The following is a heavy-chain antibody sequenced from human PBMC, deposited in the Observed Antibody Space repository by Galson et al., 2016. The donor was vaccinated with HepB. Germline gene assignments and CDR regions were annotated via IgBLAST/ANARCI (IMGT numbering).Heavy chain of an antibody. J-gene: IGHJ4*02. CDR1: NGSIFDYY. D-gene: IGHD5-24*01. CDR3: ARRDGRWLQLHTSFDS. CDR2: VSDSGST. Sequence: SETLSLTCAVYNGSIFDYYWTWIRQPPGKGLEWIGEVSDSGSTNYNPSLKSRLTISVDTSKKHFTLRLSSVTAADTAVYYCARRDGRWLQLHTSFDSWGQGTLVTVSS. V-gene: IGHV4-34*01.